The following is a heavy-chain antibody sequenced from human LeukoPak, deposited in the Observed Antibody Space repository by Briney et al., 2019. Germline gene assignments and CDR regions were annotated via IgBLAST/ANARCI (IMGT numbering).Heavy chain of an antibody. CDR3: ARAATYYDSSGPSSY. V-gene: IGHV3-30*04. J-gene: IGHJ4*02. Sequence: GGSLRLSCAASGFTFSSYAMHWVRQAPGKGLEWVAFISYDGSNKYYSDSVKGRFTISRDNSKNTLYLQMNSLRAEDTAVYFCARAATYYDSSGPSSYWGQGTLVTVSS. CDR1: GFTFSSYA. CDR2: ISYDGSNK. D-gene: IGHD3-22*01.